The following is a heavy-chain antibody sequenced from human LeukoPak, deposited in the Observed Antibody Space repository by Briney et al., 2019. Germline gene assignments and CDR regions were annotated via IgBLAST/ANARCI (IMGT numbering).Heavy chain of an antibody. J-gene: IGHJ4*02. Sequence: SETLSLTCTVSGGSIGSYYWNWIRQAPGKGLEWIGYIHYSGSTNHNSSFKSRVTISVDTSKNQYSLKLSSVTAADTAVYYCARDGVAGGFDYWGQGTLVTVSS. CDR3: ARDGVAGGFDY. V-gene: IGHV4-59*01. CDR2: IHYSGST. CDR1: GGSIGSYY. D-gene: IGHD6-19*01.